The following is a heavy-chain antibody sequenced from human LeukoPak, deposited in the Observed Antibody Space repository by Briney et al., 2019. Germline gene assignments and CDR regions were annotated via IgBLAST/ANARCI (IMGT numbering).Heavy chain of an antibody. D-gene: IGHD5/OR15-5a*01. CDR1: GYTFTSYY. V-gene: IGHV1-46*01. CDR2: INPSGGST. Sequence: GASVKVSCKASGYTFTSYYMHWVRQAPGQGLEWMGIINPSGGSTSYAQKLQGRVTMTTDTSTSTAYMELRSLRSDDTAVYYCARVYEDHYMDVWGKGTTVTVSS. J-gene: IGHJ6*03. CDR3: ARVYEDHYMDV.